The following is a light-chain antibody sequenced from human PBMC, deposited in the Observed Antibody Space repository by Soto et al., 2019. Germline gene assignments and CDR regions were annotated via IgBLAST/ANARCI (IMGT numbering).Light chain of an antibody. V-gene: IGLV1-44*01. Sequence: QSVLTQPPSASGTPGQRVTISCSGSSSNIGTNTVIWYQQLPGAAPKLLIYSDNQRPSGVPDRFSGSKSGTSASLAIRGLQSEDEADYCCAAWDVSLVVFGGGTKLTVL. CDR1: SSNIGTNT. CDR3: AAWDVSLVV. CDR2: SDN. J-gene: IGLJ2*01.